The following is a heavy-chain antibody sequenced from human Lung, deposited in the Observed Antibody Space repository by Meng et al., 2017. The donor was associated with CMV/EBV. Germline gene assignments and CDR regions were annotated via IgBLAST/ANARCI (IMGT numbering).Heavy chain of an antibody. J-gene: IGHJ2*01. CDR1: RHPFSNYA. CDR3: ASERWGSGYLDL. D-gene: IGHD4-23*01. Sequence: QVQLVQSGAEVKKPGASVQVSCKASRHPFSNYAMHWVRQAPGQRLEWMGLVNAGNGNTRYSQKFQGRVTISRDTSASTVYMELSSLTSEDTAVYYCASERWGSGYLDLWGRGSLVTVSS. CDR2: VNAGNGNT. V-gene: IGHV1-3*01.